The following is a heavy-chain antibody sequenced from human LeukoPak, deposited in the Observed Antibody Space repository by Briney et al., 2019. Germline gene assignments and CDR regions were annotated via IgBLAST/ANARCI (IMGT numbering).Heavy chain of an antibody. J-gene: IGHJ5*02. CDR3: ARGSMLLGATNWFDP. CDR1: GGSISSSISY. D-gene: IGHD1-26*01. CDR2: IYYSGPT. Sequence: KPSETLSLTCTVSGGSISSSISYWAWIRQPPGKGLEWIGSIYYSGPTYYNPSLKSRVTISVDTSKNQFSLKLSSVTAAGTAVYYCARGSMLLGATNWFDPWGQGTLVTVSS. V-gene: IGHV4-39*01.